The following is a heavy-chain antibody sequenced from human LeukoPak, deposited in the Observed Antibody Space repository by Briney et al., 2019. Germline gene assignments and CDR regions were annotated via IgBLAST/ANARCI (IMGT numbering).Heavy chain of an antibody. J-gene: IGHJ6*03. D-gene: IGHD6-13*01. Sequence: SQTLSLTCTVSGGSISSGSYYWSWIRQPAGKGLGWIGRIYTSGSTNYNPSLKSRVTISVDTSKNQFSLKLSSVTAADTAVYYCARDRIAAALDYYMDVWGNGTTVTVSS. CDR3: ARDRIAAALDYYMDV. V-gene: IGHV4-61*02. CDR1: GGSISSGSYY. CDR2: IYTSGST.